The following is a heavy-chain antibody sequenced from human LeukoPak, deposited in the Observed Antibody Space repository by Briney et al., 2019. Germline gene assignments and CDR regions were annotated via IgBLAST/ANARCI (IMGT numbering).Heavy chain of an antibody. J-gene: IGHJ4*02. CDR1: GYTFTSYA. Sequence: ASVKVSCKASGYTFTSYAMNWVRQAPGQGIKWMGWINTNTGSPRYAQDFTGRFVFSLDTSVSTAYLQISSLKAEDTAVYYCARRGPPSGHSGYSYYFDYWGQGTLVTVSS. CDR3: ARRGPPSGHSGYSYYFDY. V-gene: IGHV7-4-1*02. CDR2: INTNTGSP. D-gene: IGHD5-12*01.